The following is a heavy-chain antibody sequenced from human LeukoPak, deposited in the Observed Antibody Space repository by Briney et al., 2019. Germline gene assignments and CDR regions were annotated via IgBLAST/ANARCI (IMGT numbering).Heavy chain of an antibody. J-gene: IGHJ6*04. CDR1: GFNFGDYS. D-gene: IGHD3-3*01. V-gene: IGHV3-49*03. CDR2: IRREGYGGTT. CDR3: TRDHDFWRGPLDV. Sequence: GGSLRLSCTASGFNFGDYSLSWFRQAPGVGLEWVAFIRREGYGGTTGYAASVKGRFTISRDDSKSIAYLQMNSLKTEDTGVYYCTRDHDFWRGPLDVWGKGTAVTVSS.